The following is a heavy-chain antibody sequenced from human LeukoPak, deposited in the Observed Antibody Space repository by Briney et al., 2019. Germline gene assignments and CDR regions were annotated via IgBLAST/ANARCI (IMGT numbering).Heavy chain of an antibody. D-gene: IGHD6-13*01. CDR2: ISYDGSNK. J-gene: IGHJ6*02. CDR3: ARQTGYSTWNGMDV. V-gene: IGHV3-30-3*01. CDR1: GFTFSSYA. Sequence: QPGGSLRLSCAASGFTFSSYAMHWVRQAPGKGLEWVAVISYDGSNKYYADSVKGRFTISRDNSKNTLYLQMNSLRAEDTAVYYCARQTGYSTWNGMDVWGQGTTVTVSS.